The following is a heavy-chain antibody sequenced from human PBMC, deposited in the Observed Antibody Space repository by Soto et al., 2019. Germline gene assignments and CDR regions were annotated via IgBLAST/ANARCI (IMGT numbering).Heavy chain of an antibody. CDR2: IVPIFGTT. V-gene: IGHV1-69*06. CDR3: ARTDNYDILTGYSN. J-gene: IGHJ4*02. CDR1: GGTFNSYA. D-gene: IGHD3-9*01. Sequence: QVQLVQSGAEVKKPGSSVKVSCKASGGTFNSYAISWMRQAPGQGLEWMGGIVPIFGTTDYAQRFQGRVTITAEKTTSTAYLDLRRLRSEDTAVYYCARTDNYDILTGYSNWGQGTLVTVSS.